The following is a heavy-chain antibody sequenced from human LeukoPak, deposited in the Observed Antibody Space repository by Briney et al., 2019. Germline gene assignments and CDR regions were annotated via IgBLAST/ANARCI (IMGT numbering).Heavy chain of an antibody. CDR2: ISGTGGST. Sequence: GGSLRLSCAASGFTFSRYGMTWVRQAPGKGLEWVSTISGTGGSTYYADSVKDRFTISRDNSKNTLYLQMSGLRAEDTAIYYCATGAYFDHWGQGALVTVSS. CDR3: ATGAYFDH. J-gene: IGHJ4*02. V-gene: IGHV3-23*01. CDR1: GFTFSRYG.